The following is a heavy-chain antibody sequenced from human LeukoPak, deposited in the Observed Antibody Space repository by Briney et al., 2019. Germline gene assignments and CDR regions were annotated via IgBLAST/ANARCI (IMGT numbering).Heavy chain of an antibody. J-gene: IGHJ4*02. D-gene: IGHD4-17*01. Sequence: ASVKVSCKASGYTFTSYGITWVRQAPGQGLEWMGWISAYNGNTNYAQKLQGRVTMTTDTSTSTAYMELRSLRSDDTAVYYCARPNGDYVGDYFDYWGQETLVTVSS. CDR3: ARPNGDYVGDYFDY. V-gene: IGHV1-18*04. CDR2: ISAYNGNT. CDR1: GYTFTSYG.